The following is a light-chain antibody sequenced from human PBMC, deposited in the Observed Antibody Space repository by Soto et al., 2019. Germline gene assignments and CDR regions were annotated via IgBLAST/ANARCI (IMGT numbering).Light chain of an antibody. CDR3: QQVNGYPHT. CDR2: AAS. J-gene: IGKJ2*01. V-gene: IGKV1-9*01. CDR1: QGISSH. Sequence: DIQLTQSPSFLSASVGDRVTISCRASQGISSHLAWYQQIPGKVPKLLIYAASTLKSGVPSRFSGSGSGTDFTLAISSLQPEDFATYYCQQVNGYPHTFGQGTKLEIK.